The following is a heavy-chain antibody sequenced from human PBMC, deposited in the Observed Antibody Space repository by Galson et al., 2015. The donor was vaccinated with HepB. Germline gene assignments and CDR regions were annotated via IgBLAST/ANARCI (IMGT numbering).Heavy chain of an antibody. V-gene: IGHV3-7*03. CDR1: GFTFSSYW. CDR3: ARDYCSSTSCLFYFDY. Sequence: SLRLSCAASGFTFSSYWMSWVRQAPGRGLEWVANIKQDGSEKYYVDSVKGRFTISRDNAKNSLYLQMNSLRAEDTAVYYCARDYCSSTSCLFYFDYWGQGTLVTVSS. D-gene: IGHD2-2*01. J-gene: IGHJ4*02. CDR2: IKQDGSEK.